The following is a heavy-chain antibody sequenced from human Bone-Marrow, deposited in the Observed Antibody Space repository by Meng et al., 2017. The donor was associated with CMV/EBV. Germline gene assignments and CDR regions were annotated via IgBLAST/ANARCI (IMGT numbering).Heavy chain of an antibody. CDR3: ARVDYDSSGYYEDFDY. Sequence: SEPLSLTCTVSGGSVSSGSYYWSWIRQPPGKGLEWIGYIYYSGSTNYNPSLKSRVTISVDTSKNQFSLKLSSVTAADTAVYYCARVDYDSSGYYEDFDYWGQGTLVTVSS. V-gene: IGHV4-61*01. CDR2: IYYSGST. D-gene: IGHD3-22*01. CDR1: GGSVSSGSYY. J-gene: IGHJ4*02.